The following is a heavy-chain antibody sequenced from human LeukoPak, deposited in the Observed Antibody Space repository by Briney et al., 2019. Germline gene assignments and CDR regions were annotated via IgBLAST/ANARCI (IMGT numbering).Heavy chain of an antibody. CDR3: ANQLPTFRGKGGAFDI. V-gene: IGHV4-30-2*01. Sequence: LSQTLSLTCAVSGGSISSGGYSWSWIRQPPGTGLEWIGYIYHSGSTYYNPSLKSRVTISVDRSKNQFSLKLSSVTAADTAVCYCANQLPTFRGKGGAFDIWGQGTMVTVSS. J-gene: IGHJ3*02. D-gene: IGHD2-2*01. CDR1: GGSISSGGYS. CDR2: IYHSGST.